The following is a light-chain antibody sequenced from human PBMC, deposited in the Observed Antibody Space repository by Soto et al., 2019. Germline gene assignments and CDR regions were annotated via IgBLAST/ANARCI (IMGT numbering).Light chain of an antibody. V-gene: IGLV4-60*02. CDR1: SGNSSYI. Sequence: QPVLTQSSSASASLGSSVKLTCTLSSGNSSYIIAWHQQQPGKDPRYLMKLEGSGSYNKGSGVPDRFSGSSSGADRYLTISNLQFEDEADYYCETWDSNTRVFGGGTKLTVL. J-gene: IGLJ3*02. CDR2: LEGSGSY. CDR3: ETWDSNTRV.